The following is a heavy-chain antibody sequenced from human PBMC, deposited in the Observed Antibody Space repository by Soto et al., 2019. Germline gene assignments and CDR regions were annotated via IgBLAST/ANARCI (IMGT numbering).Heavy chain of an antibody. CDR2: IYYRGST. D-gene: IGHD2-21*02. Sequence: QVQLQESGPGLVKPSQTLSLTCTVSGGSISSGGYYWSWIRQHPGKGLEWIGYIYYRGSTYYNPSLKSRVTISVDPSKNQFSLKLSSVTAAYTAVYYCARVCGGDCHYGMDVWGQGTTVTVSS. V-gene: IGHV4-31*03. CDR3: ARVCGGDCHYGMDV. J-gene: IGHJ6*02. CDR1: GGSISSGGYY.